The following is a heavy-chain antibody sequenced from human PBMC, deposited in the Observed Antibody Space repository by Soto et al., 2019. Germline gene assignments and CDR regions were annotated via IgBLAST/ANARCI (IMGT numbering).Heavy chain of an antibody. CDR1: GFTFSSYA. CDR3: ARDPVQIGYFDY. Sequence: PGGSLRLSCAASGFTFSSYAMHWVRQAPGEGLEWVAVISYDGSNKYYADSVKGRFTISRDNSKNTLYLQMNSLRAEDTAVYYCARDPVQIGYFDYWGQGTLVTVS. V-gene: IGHV3-30-3*01. J-gene: IGHJ4*02. CDR2: ISYDGSNK. D-gene: IGHD1-1*01.